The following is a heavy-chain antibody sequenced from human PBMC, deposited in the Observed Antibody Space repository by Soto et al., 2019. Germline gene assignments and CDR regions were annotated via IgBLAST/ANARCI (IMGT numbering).Heavy chain of an antibody. CDR1: GDSVSSNSAA. Sequence: QSQTLSLTCAISGDSVSSNSAAWNWIRQSPSRGLEWLGRTYYRSKWYNDYAVSVKSRITINPDTSKNQFSLQLNSVTPEDTAVYYCARDLPPYCSSTSCYAFDIWGQGTMVTVSS. D-gene: IGHD2-2*01. V-gene: IGHV6-1*01. CDR2: TYYRSKWYN. J-gene: IGHJ3*02. CDR3: ARDLPPYCSSTSCYAFDI.